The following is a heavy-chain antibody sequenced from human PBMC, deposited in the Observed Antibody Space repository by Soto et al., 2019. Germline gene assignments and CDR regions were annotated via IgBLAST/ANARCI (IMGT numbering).Heavy chain of an antibody. CDR2: ISWNSGNI. Sequence: EVQLVESGGGLVQPGRSLRLSCVASGFTFDDYVMHWVRQVPGKGLEWVSGISWNSGNIDYADSVKGRFTISRDNAMNSLYLQMNSLRPEDTALYYCARGLSAEPSYLDYWGQGTLVTVSS. CDR1: GFTFDDYV. V-gene: IGHV3-9*01. J-gene: IGHJ4*02. CDR3: ARGLSAEPSYLDY. D-gene: IGHD3-16*01.